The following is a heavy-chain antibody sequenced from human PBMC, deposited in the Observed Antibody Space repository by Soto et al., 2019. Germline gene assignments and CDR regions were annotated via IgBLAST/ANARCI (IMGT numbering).Heavy chain of an antibody. J-gene: IGHJ6*02. V-gene: IGHV3-11*01. D-gene: IGHD1-26*01. CDR2: ISSSGSTI. CDR3: ARDVGVWWELPRNYYGMDV. CDR1: GFTFSDYY. Sequence: GGSLRLSCAASGFTFSDYYMSWMRQAPGKGLEWVSYISSSGSTIYYADSVKGRFTISRDNAKNSLYLQMNSLRAEDTAVYYCARDVGVWWELPRNYYGMDVWGQGTTVTVSS.